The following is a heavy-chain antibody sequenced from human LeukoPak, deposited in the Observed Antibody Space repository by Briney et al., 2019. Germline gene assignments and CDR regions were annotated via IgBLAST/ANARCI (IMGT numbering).Heavy chain of an antibody. D-gene: IGHD5-12*01. Sequence: GGSLRLSCAASGFTFSSYTMNWVRQAPGKGLEWVSSITTSSSYIYYADSVKGRFTISRNNAKNSLYLQMNSLRAEDTAVYYCARGPSGYHNTGGQGTLVTVSS. CDR2: ITTSSSYI. CDR3: ARGPSGYHNT. J-gene: IGHJ4*02. CDR1: GFTFSSYT. V-gene: IGHV3-21*01.